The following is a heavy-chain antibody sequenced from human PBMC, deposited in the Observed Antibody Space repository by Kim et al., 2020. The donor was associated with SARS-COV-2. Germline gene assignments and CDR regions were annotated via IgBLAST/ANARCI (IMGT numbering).Heavy chain of an antibody. CDR2: IKSDGSAT. CDR3: TRVRCSGGWYRGDYFDS. J-gene: IGHJ4*02. CDR1: GLTFSRHW. V-gene: IGHV3-74*01. D-gene: IGHD6-13*01. Sequence: GGSLRLSCAASGLTFSRHWMHWVRQAPGKGLVWVSRIKSDGSATNYADSVKGRFTISRDNAKNTLYLQMDSLRVEDTEIYYCTRVRCSGGWYRGDYFDSWCQCNLVTVSA.